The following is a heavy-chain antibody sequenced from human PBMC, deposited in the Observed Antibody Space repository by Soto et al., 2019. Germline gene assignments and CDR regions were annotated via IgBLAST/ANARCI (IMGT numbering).Heavy chain of an antibody. Sequence: GGSLRLSCAASGFTFSNAWMRWVRQAPWKGLEWVGRIKSKTDGGTTDYAAPVKGRFTISRDDSKNTLYLQMNSLKTEDTAVYYCTTTYQGADAGFDPWGQGTLVPVSP. CDR1: GFTFSNAW. D-gene: IGHD2-2*01. CDR3: TTTYQGADAGFDP. V-gene: IGHV3-15*01. CDR2: IKSKTDGGTT. J-gene: IGHJ5*02.